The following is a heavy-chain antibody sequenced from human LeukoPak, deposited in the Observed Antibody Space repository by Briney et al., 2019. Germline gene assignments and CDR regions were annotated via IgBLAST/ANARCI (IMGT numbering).Heavy chain of an antibody. V-gene: IGHV1-8*01. CDR1: GYTFTSYD. Sequence: ASVKVSCKASGYTFTSYDINWVRQATGQGLEWMGWMNPNSGNTGYAQKFQGRVTMTRNTSISTAYMELSSLRSEDTAVYYCARAHKVVGATFDYWGQGTLVTVSS. J-gene: IGHJ4*02. CDR3: ARAHKVVGATFDY. CDR2: MNPNSGNT. D-gene: IGHD1-26*01.